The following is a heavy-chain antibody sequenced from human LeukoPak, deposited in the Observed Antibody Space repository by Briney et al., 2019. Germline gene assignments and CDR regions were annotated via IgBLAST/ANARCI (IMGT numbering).Heavy chain of an antibody. CDR2: IWYEGSKK. CDR1: GFTFSSYA. J-gene: IGHJ4*02. Sequence: PERSLRLSCAASGFTFSSYAMHWFRQAPGKGLEWVAVIWYEGSKKYYGDPVKGRFTVSRDNSKNTLYLQMNSLRAEDTAVYYCAKDYGWFGELLSWGQGTLVTVSS. CDR3: AKDYGWFGELLS. V-gene: IGHV3-33*06. D-gene: IGHD3-10*01.